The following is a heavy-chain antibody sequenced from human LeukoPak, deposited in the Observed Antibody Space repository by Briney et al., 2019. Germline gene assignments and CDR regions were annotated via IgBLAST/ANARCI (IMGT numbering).Heavy chain of an antibody. CDR2: IRNDGSTK. CDR1: GFTFSTYG. V-gene: IGHV3-30*02. Sequence: PGGSLRLSCAASGFTFSTYGMHWVRRAPGKGLEWVAFIRNDGSTKYYADSVKGRFTISRDNSKNTLYLQMNSLRAEDTAVYYCAKSPSSSWYFGDAFDIWGQGTMVTVSS. D-gene: IGHD6-13*01. J-gene: IGHJ3*02. CDR3: AKSPSSSWYFGDAFDI.